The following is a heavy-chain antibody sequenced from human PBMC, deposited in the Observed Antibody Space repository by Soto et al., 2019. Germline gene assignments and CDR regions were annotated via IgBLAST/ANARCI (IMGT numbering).Heavy chain of an antibody. CDR1: GITCSSYA. CDR2: ISYDGSNK. CDR3: ARAPAFDYYDSSGFDY. Sequence: WRSLRVSCAAAGITCSSYAMHCVRQAPGKGLEWVAIISYDGSNKYYADSVKGRFTTSRDNSKNTLYLQMNSLRDEDTAVYYWARAPAFDYYDSSGFDYWGQGTLVTVSS. J-gene: IGHJ4*02. D-gene: IGHD3-22*01. V-gene: IGHV3-30-3*01.